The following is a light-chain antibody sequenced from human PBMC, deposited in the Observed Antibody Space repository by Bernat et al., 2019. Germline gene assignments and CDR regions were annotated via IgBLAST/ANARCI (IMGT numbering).Light chain of an antibody. CDR1: SSDVGGYNY. J-gene: IGLJ3*02. CDR3: SSYAGSNLGWV. CDR2: EVS. V-gene: IGLV2-8*01. Sequence: QSALTQPPSASGSPGQSVTISCTGTSSDVGGYNYVSWYQQHPGKAPKLMIYEVSKRPSGVPDRFSGSKSGNTASLTVSGLQAEAEADYYCSSYAGSNLGWVFGGGTKLTVL.